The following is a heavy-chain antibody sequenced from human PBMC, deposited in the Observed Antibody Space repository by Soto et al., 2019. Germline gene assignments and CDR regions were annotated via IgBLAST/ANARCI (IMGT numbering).Heavy chain of an antibody. Sequence: QVQLVQSGAEVKKPGASVKVSCKASGYTFTSYDINWVRQATGQGLEWMGWMNPNSGNTGYAQKFQGRVTMTRNTSISTAYMELSSLRSEDTAVYYCARLSSSRVTTLYYYYYYMDVWGKGTTVTVSS. CDR3: ARLSSSRVTTLYYYYYYMDV. J-gene: IGHJ6*03. CDR1: GYTFTSYD. D-gene: IGHD6-13*01. V-gene: IGHV1-8*01. CDR2: MNPNSGNT.